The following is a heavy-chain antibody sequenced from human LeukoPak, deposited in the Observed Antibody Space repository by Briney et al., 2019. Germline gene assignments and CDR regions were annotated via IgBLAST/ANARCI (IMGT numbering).Heavy chain of an antibody. CDR1: GFTSEFTFRNYW. V-gene: IGHV3-74*01. J-gene: IGHJ3*02. CDR2: INSDGSST. Sequence: GGSLRLSCTASGFTSEFTFRNYWMHWVRQAPGKGLVWVSRINSDGSSTNYADSVKGRFTISRDNAKNTLYLQMNSLRAEDTAVYYCTRRLVTYYYDSSGSLDAFDIWGQGTVVTVSS. D-gene: IGHD3-22*01. CDR3: TRRLVTYYYDSSGSLDAFDI.